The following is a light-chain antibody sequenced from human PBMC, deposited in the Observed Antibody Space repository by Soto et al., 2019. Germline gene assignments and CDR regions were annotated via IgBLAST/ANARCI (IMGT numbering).Light chain of an antibody. CDR2: DVS. CDR3: SSYTSSSLYV. J-gene: IGLJ1*01. V-gene: IGLV2-14*01. CDR1: SSDVGGYNY. Sequence: QSALTQPASVSGSPGQSITIYCTGTSSDVGGYNYVSWYQQHPGKAPKLMIYDVSNRPSGVSNRFSGSNSDNTASLTISGLQAEDEADYYCSSYTSSSLYVFGTGTKVTVL.